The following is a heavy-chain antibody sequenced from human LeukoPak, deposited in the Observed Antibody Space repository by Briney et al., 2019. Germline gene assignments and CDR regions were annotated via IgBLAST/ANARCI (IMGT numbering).Heavy chain of an antibody. Sequence: SVKVSCKASGGTFSSYAISWVRQAPGRGVEWMGRIIPIFGIANYAQKFQGRVTITADKSTSTAYMELSSLRSEDTAVYYCASGGYYDSSGYYEGEFDYWGQGTLLTDSS. CDR3: ASGGYYDSSGYYEGEFDY. J-gene: IGHJ4*02. CDR1: GGTFSSYA. D-gene: IGHD3-22*01. V-gene: IGHV1-69*04. CDR2: IIPIFGIA.